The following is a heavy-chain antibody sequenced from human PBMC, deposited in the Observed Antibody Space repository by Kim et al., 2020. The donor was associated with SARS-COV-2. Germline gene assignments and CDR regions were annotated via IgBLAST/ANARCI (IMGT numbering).Heavy chain of an antibody. Sequence: SETLSLTCTVSGGSISSSSYYWGWIRQPPGKGLEWIGSIYYSGSTYYNPSLKSRVTISVDTSKNQFSLKLSSVTAADTAVYYCAAKGGDGYKGRVDFDYWGQGTLVTVSS. D-gene: IGHD3-16*01. CDR3: AAKGGDGYKGRVDFDY. CDR2: IYYSGST. V-gene: IGHV4-39*01. J-gene: IGHJ4*02. CDR1: GGSISSSSYY.